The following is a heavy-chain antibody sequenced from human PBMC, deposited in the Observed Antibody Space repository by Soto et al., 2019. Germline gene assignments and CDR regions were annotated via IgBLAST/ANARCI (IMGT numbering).Heavy chain of an antibody. CDR2: IYWDDDR. CDR3: VHRLGTSGRNRFDY. CDR1: GFSLSTSGVG. D-gene: IGHD6-19*01. V-gene: IGHV2-5*02. J-gene: IGHJ4*02. Sequence: QITLKESGPTLVQPTQTLTLTCTFSGFSLSTSGVGVGWIRQPPGKALEWLALIYWDDDRRYSPSLRNRLAITKDTSKNQVVLTVINMDPVDTATYYCVHRLGTSGRNRFDYWGQGILVTVSS.